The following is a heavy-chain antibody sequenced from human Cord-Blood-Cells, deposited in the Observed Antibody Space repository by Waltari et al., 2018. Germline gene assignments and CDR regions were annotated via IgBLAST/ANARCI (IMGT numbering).Heavy chain of an antibody. Sequence: EVQLVESGGGLVKPGGSLRLSCAASGFPFSSYSMNWVRQAPGKGLEGVSSISSSSSYIYYADSVKGRFTISRDNAKNSLYLQMNSLRAEDTAVYYCARDSSSSWYYYYYGMDVWGQGTTVTVSS. D-gene: IGHD6-13*01. V-gene: IGHV3-21*01. CDR2: ISSSSSYI. CDR3: ARDSSSSWYYYYYGMDV. CDR1: GFPFSSYS. J-gene: IGHJ6*02.